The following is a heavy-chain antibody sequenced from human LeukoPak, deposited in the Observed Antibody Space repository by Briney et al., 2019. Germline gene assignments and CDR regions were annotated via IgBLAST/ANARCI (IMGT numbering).Heavy chain of an antibody. V-gene: IGHV1-2*02. Sequence: ASVKVSCKASGYIFTGYYMHWVRQAPGQGLEWMGWINPNSGGTNYAQKFQGRVTMTRDTSISTAYMELSRLRSDDTAVYYCARDITGSYYLFDYWGQGTLVTVSS. J-gene: IGHJ4*02. CDR2: INPNSGGT. D-gene: IGHD1-26*01. CDR1: GYIFTGYY. CDR3: ARDITGSYYLFDY.